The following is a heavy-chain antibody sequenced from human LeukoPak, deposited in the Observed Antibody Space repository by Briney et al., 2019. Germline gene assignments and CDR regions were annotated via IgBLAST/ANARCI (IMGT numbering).Heavy chain of an antibody. D-gene: IGHD3-10*01. Sequence: GGSVKVSCKASGYTFTGYYMHWVRQAPGQGLEWMGWINPNSGGTNYAQKFQGRVTMTRDTSISTAYMELSRLRSDDTAVYYCASLYGSGSTDYYYYGMDVWGQGTTVTVSS. CDR1: GYTFTGYY. CDR2: INPNSGGT. J-gene: IGHJ6*02. V-gene: IGHV1-2*02. CDR3: ASLYGSGSTDYYYYGMDV.